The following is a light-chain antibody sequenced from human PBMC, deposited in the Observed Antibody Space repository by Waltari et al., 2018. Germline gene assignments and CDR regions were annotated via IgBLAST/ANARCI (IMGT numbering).Light chain of an antibody. CDR2: ENT. J-gene: IGLJ7*01. Sequence: QSVLTQPPSVSAAPGQRDTISCPRGRSTLGNNYVSWYRQFPGTAPKLLIHENTERPSGSPGRFSGSKSGTSATLDITGLQAGDEADYYCGTWASSLSGAVFGGGTHLTVL. CDR3: GTWASSLSGAV. CDR1: RSTLGNNY. V-gene: IGLV1-51*02.